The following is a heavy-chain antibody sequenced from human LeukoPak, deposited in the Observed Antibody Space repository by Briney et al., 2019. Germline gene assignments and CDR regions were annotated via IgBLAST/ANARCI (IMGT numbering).Heavy chain of an antibody. Sequence: PGGSLRLSCAASGFTFSSYGMHWVRQAPGKGLEWVSSISSSSSYIYYADSVKGRFTISRDNAKNSLYLQMNSLRAEDTAVYYCARGQYYDSSGYTQGGLDYWGQGTLVTVSS. J-gene: IGHJ4*02. V-gene: IGHV3-21*01. CDR2: ISSSSSYI. CDR1: GFTFSSYG. D-gene: IGHD3-22*01. CDR3: ARGQYYDSSGYTQGGLDY.